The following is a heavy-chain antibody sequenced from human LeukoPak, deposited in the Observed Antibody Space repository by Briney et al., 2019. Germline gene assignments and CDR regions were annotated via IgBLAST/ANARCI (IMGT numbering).Heavy chain of an antibody. CDR3: ASTMGATTLGDYYYYGMDV. Sequence: SETLSLTCAVYGGSFSGYYWSWIRQPPGKGLEWIGEINHSGSTYYNPSLKSRVTISVDTSKNKFSLKLTSVTAADTAVYYCASTMGATTLGDYYYYGMDVWGQGTTVTVSS. V-gene: IGHV4-34*01. CDR1: GGSFSGYY. J-gene: IGHJ6*02. CDR2: INHSGST. D-gene: IGHD1-26*01.